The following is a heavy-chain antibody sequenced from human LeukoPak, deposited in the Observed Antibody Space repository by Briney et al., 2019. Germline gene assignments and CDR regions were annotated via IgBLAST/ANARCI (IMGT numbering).Heavy chain of an antibody. CDR1: GYTFTSYD. Sequence: ASVKVSCKASGYTFTSYDINWVRQATRQGLEWMGWMNPNSGNTGYAQKFQGRVTMTRNTSISTAYMEPSSLRSEDTAVYYCARGSYQYSSSFAVDYWGQGTLVTVSS. CDR3: ARGSYQYSSSFAVDY. J-gene: IGHJ4*02. CDR2: MNPNSGNT. D-gene: IGHD6-6*01. V-gene: IGHV1-8*01.